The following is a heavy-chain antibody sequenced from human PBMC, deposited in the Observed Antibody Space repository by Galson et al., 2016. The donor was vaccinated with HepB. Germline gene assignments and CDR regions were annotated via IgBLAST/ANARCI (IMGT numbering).Heavy chain of an antibody. CDR1: GFSFGSYS. CDR3: AGGEYYNGMDG. Sequence: SLRLSCAGSGFSFGSYSMTWVRQAPGKGLEWVSYISSSSSRIYYADSMKGRFTISRDNDRDLLYLQMNSLRDEDTAVYYCAGGEYYNGMDGWSQGTTVTVSS. V-gene: IGHV3-48*02. CDR2: ISSSSSRI. J-gene: IGHJ6*02.